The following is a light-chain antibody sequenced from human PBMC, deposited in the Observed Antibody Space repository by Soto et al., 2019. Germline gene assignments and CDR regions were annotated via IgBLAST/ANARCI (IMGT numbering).Light chain of an antibody. V-gene: IGKV3-20*01. CDR1: QSVGTSY. Sequence: EIVLTQSPGTLSLSPGESGTLTCWTSQSVGTSYLGWYQQKPGQAPRLLIYGTSSRATGVPDRFSGSGSGTEFSLTIYRLEPEDVAVSFCQQYSLSPATFGGGTKVEI. CDR2: GTS. CDR3: QQYSLSPAT. J-gene: IGKJ4*01.